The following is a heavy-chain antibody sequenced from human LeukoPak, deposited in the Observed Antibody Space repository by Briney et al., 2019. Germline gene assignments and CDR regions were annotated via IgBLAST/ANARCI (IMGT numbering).Heavy chain of an antibody. CDR1: GGSISSSSYY. V-gene: IGHV4-39*07. J-gene: IGHJ4*02. Sequence: PSETLSLTCTVSGGSISSSSYYWGWIRQPPGKGLEWIGSVYYSGSTYYNPSLKSRVTISVDTSKNQFSLKLSSVTAADTAVYYCARDFRLRVTTFFDYWGQGTLVTVSS. CDR2: VYYSGST. CDR3: ARDFRLRVTTFFDY. D-gene: IGHD4-11*01.